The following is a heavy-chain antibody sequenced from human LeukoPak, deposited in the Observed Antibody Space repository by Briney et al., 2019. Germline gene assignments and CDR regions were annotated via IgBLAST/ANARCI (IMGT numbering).Heavy chain of an antibody. V-gene: IGHV3-30*02. Sequence: GGSLRLSCAASGFTFSSYGMHWVRQAAGKGLEWVAFIRYDGSNKYYADSVKGRFTISRDNSKNTLYLQMNSLRAEDTAVYYCAKVSTPYYYYYMDVWGKGTTVTVSS. CDR3: AKVSTPYYYYYMDV. J-gene: IGHJ6*03. CDR1: GFTFSSYG. D-gene: IGHD2-2*01. CDR2: IRYDGSNK.